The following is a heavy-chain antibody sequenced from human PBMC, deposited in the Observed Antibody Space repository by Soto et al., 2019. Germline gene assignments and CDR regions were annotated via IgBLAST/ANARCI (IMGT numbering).Heavy chain of an antibody. V-gene: IGHV1-69*01. CDR2: IIPTFGTG. Sequence: QVLLVQSGPEVKNPGSSVKVSCKASGGTFNNYAINWVRQAPGKGLEWMGGIIPTFGTGNHAQKFQGRVTSTADESTTTAYMDLNSLRSEDTAIYYDARVDGTLVRGGRSSTYEMDVWGQGTTVIVSS. D-gene: IGHD3-10*01. J-gene: IGHJ6*02. CDR3: ARVDGTLVRGGRSSTYEMDV. CDR1: GGTFNNYA.